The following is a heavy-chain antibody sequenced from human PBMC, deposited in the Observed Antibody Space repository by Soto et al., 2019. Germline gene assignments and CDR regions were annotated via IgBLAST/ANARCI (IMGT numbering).Heavy chain of an antibody. D-gene: IGHD3-10*01. Sequence: SETLSLTCTVSGGSISSSSYYWGWIRQPPGKGLEWIGSIYYSGSTYYNPSLKSRVTISVDTSKNQFSLKLSSVTAADTAVYYCARQSGSGSYYIYYYYGMDVWGQGTTVT. J-gene: IGHJ6*02. V-gene: IGHV4-39*01. CDR2: IYYSGST. CDR1: GGSISSSSYY. CDR3: ARQSGSGSYYIYYYYGMDV.